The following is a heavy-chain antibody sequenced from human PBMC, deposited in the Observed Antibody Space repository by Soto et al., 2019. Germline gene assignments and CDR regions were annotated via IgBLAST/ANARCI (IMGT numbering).Heavy chain of an antibody. CDR3: AKVGCSGGICYNY. CDR1: GFIFSSYD. D-gene: IGHD2-15*01. Sequence: GGSLRLSCAASGFIFSSYDMHWVRQAPGKGPEWVAVISFDGSNKYYADSVKGRFTISRDNSKNTLYLQMNSLRAEDTAVYYCAKVGCSGGICYNYWGQGTLVTVSS. V-gene: IGHV3-30*18. CDR2: ISFDGSNK. J-gene: IGHJ4*02.